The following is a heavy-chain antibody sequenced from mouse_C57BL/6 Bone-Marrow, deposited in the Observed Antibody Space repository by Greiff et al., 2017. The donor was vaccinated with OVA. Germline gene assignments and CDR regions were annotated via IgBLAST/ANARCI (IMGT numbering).Heavy chain of an antibody. Sequence: EVKLMESGGGLVKPGGSLKLSCAASGFTFSDYGMHWVRQAPEKGLEWVAYISSGSSTIYYADTVKGRFTISRDNAKNTLFLQMTSRRSEDTAMYYCARQGYPAWFAYWGQGTLVTVSA. J-gene: IGHJ3*01. CDR1: GFTFSDYG. V-gene: IGHV5-17*01. CDR2: ISSGSSTI. CDR3: ARQGYPAWFAY. D-gene: IGHD2-2*01.